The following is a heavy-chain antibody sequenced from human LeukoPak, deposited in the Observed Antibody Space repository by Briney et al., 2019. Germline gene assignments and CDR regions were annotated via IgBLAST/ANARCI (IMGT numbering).Heavy chain of an antibody. CDR3: ARDLGSAYGVPRWFDP. CDR2: IYSSGST. J-gene: IGHJ5*02. D-gene: IGHD4-17*01. CDR1: GGSITNYY. Sequence: PSETLSLTCTVSGGSITNYYWNWIRQPAEKGLEWIGRIYSSGSTNYNPSLQSRVTMSVDTSKNQFSLKLSSVAAADTAVYYCARDLGSAYGVPRWFDPWGQGTLVTVSS. V-gene: IGHV4-4*07.